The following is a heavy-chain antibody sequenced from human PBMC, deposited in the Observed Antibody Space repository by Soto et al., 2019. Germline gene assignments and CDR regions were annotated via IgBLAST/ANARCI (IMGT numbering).Heavy chain of an antibody. V-gene: IGHV3-30-3*01. D-gene: IGHD5-18*01. CDR3: ARGADYSYGSQGY. Sequence: GGSLRLSCAASGFTFSSYAMHWVRQAPGKGLEWVAVISYDGSNKYYADSVKGRFTISRDNSKNTLYLQMNSLRAEDTAVYYCARGADYSYGSQGYWGQGTLVTVSS. CDR2: ISYDGSNK. J-gene: IGHJ4*02. CDR1: GFTFSSYA.